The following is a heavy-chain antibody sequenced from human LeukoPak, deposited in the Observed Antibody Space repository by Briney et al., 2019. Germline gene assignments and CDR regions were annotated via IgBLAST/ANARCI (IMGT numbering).Heavy chain of an antibody. CDR1: GGSINSGGYY. D-gene: IGHD3-10*01. V-gene: IGHV4-31*03. J-gene: IGHJ4*02. CDR3: ARFFRHYGDHFDY. CDR2: IYYSGST. Sequence: NPSQTLSLTCTVSGGSINSGGYYWSWIRQHPGKGLEWIGYIYYSGSTYYNPSLKSRVTISVDTSKNQFSLKLSSVTAADTAVYYCARFFRHYGDHFDYWGQGTLVTVSS.